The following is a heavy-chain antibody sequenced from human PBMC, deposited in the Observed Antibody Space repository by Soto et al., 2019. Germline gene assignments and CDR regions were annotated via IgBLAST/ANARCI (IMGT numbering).Heavy chain of an antibody. CDR1: GFTFSSYA. Sequence: EVQLLESGGGLVQPGGSLRLSCAASGFTFSSYAMSWVRQAPGKGLEWVSAISGSGGSTYYADSVKGRFTISRDNSKNTLYLQMNRLRAEDTGVYYCAKDIGIAAAGNYFDYWGQGTLVTVSS. D-gene: IGHD6-13*01. J-gene: IGHJ4*02. V-gene: IGHV3-23*01. CDR3: AKDIGIAAAGNYFDY. CDR2: ISGSGGST.